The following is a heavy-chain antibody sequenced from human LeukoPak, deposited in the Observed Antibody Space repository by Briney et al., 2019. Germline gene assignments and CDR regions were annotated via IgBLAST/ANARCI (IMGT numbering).Heavy chain of an antibody. V-gene: IGHV3-30*18. CDR2: TSYDESEK. Sequence: GGSLRLSCAASGFTFSSYGMHWVRQAPGKGLEWVAVTSYDESEKYYAESVKGRFTISRDNSKNTLYLQMNSLRAEDTAVYYCAKEEGSINDYWGQGTLVTVSS. CDR1: GFTFSSYG. J-gene: IGHJ4*02. CDR3: AKEEGSINDY. D-gene: IGHD1-14*01.